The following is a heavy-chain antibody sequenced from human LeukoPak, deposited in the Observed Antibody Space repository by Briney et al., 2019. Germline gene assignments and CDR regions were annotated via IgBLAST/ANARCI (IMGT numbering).Heavy chain of an antibody. CDR3: VRKNRDFNAAFDI. J-gene: IGHJ3*02. V-gene: IGHV3-53*01. CDR1: GFTVSNNY. CDR2: SYSDSNA. D-gene: IGHD1-14*01. Sequence: GGSLRLSCTASGFTVSNNYMSWVRQAPGKGLEWVSISYSDSNANYADSVKGRFTISRDTSQNTLSLQMNSLRAEDTAVYYCVRKNRDFNAAFDIWGQGTVVTVSS.